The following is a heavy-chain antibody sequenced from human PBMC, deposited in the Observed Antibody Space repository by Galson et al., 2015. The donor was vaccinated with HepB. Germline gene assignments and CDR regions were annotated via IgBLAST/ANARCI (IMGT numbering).Heavy chain of an antibody. J-gene: IGHJ3*02. CDR3: ARVKTKAPNYDDRTPPDAFDI. CDR2: VYHSGST. V-gene: IGHV4-4*02. CDR1: GASIPGTNW. D-gene: IGHD3-22*01. Sequence: SETLSLTCAVSGASIPGTNWWTWVRQRPGKGLDWIGNVYHSGSTNYSPSLPGPLAISVDKSTNPFSLKVRSVTAADTAIYYCARVKTKAPNYDDRTPPDAFDIWGQGTLVTVSS.